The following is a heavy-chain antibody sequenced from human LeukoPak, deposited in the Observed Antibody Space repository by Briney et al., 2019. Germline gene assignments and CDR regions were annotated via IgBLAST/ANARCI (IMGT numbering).Heavy chain of an antibody. J-gene: IGHJ4*02. CDR3: ARDGVGAGKNFDY. Sequence: ASVKVSCKASGYTFTGYFMHWVGQAPGQGLEWMGWINPDSGGTKYAQNFQGRVTMTRDTSISTAHMELSRLISDDTAVYYCARDGVGAGKNFDYWGQGTLVTVSS. CDR2: INPDSGGT. D-gene: IGHD1-26*01. CDR1: GYTFTGYF. V-gene: IGHV1-2*02.